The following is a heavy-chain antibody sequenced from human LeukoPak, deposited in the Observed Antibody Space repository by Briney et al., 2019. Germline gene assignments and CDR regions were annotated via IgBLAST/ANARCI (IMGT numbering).Heavy chain of an antibody. V-gene: IGHV1-46*01. Sequence: ASVKVSCKASGYTFTSYYMHWVRQAPGQGLEWMGIINPSGGSTSYAQKFQGRVTMTRDTSTSTVYMELSSVTAADTAVYYCARDRESYSFDYWGQGTLVTVSS. CDR3: ARDRESYSFDY. CDR1: GYTFTSYY. CDR2: INPSGGST. D-gene: IGHD1-26*01. J-gene: IGHJ4*02.